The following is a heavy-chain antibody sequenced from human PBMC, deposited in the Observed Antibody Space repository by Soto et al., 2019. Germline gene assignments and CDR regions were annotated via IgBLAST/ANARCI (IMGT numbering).Heavy chain of an antibody. CDR1: GGYISSYY. CDR3: AKDWGMVRGIGFYYYYGMDV. J-gene: IGHJ6*04. D-gene: IGHD3-10*01. Sequence: PSQPLSLTYTVSGGYISSYYGSWIRQTPGKGLEWIGYIYYSGSTNYNPSLKSRVTISVDTSKNQFSLKLSSVTAADTAVYYCAKDWGMVRGIGFYYYYGMDVWGKGTTVTVSS. V-gene: IGHV4-59*01. CDR2: IYYSGST.